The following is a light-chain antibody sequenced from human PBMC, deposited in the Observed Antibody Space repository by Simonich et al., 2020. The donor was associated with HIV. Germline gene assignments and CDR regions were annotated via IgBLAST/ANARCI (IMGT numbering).Light chain of an antibody. CDR1: NSDVGGYNY. V-gene: IGLV2-8*01. Sequence: QSALTQPASVSGSPGQSIPISFTGTNSDVGGYNYVSWYQQHPGKAPKLMIYDVTKRPSGVPVRVSGSKSGNTASLTVSGLQAEDEADYYCSSYAGSNNVVFGGGTKLTVL. J-gene: IGLJ2*01. CDR3: SSYAGSNNVV. CDR2: DVT.